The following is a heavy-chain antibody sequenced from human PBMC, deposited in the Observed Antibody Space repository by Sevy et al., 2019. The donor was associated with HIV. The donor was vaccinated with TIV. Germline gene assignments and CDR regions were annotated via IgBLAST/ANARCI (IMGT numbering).Heavy chain of an antibody. V-gene: IGHV3-21*01. CDR2: INSRSTYI. Sequence: GGSLRLSCTASGFTFSSFSMSWVRQAPGKGLEWVASINSRSTYIYHADPVKGRFTIYRDNAKNSLYLQMNSLKAEDTAVYYCARDPSPGITAIQDYWGPGTLVTVSS. CDR1: GFTFSSFS. D-gene: IGHD2-21*02. J-gene: IGHJ4*02. CDR3: ARDPSPGITAIQDY.